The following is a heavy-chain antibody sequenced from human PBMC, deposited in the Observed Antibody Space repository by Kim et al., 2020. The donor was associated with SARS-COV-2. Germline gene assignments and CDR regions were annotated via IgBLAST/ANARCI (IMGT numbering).Heavy chain of an antibody. J-gene: IGHJ6*02. CDR1: GGTFSSYA. D-gene: IGHD2-2*01. CDR2: IIPIFGTA. V-gene: IGHV1-69*13. Sequence: SVKVSCKASGGTFSSYAISWVRQAPGQGLEWMGGIIPIFGTANYAQKFQGRVTITADESTSTAYMELSSLRSEDTAVYYCARETRLKSPTRPLYGMDVWGQGTTVTVSS. CDR3: ARETRLKSPTRPLYGMDV.